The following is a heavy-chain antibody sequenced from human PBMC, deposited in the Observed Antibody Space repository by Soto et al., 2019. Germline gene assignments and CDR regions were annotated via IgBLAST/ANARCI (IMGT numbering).Heavy chain of an antibody. CDR2: INEDGGEK. V-gene: IGHV3-7*01. D-gene: IGHD2-15*01. CDR1: AFTFPNYW. Sequence: EAQLVESGGGLVQPGGSLRLSCVTSAFTFPNYWVTWVRQAPGKGLEWVANINEDGGEKYYGDSVRGRFTVSRDNARKSVYLQLNSLRAEDTAVYSRASGVALDYWGQGTLVTVSS. CDR3: ASGVALDY. J-gene: IGHJ4*02.